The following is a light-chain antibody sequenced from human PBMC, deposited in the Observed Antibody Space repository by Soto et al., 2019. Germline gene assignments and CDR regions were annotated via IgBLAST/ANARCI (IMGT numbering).Light chain of an antibody. V-gene: IGKV3-20*01. CDR2: GAS. Sequence: EIVLTQSLATLSLTPEERATLSCRASQSVSSNLAWYQQKPGQAPRLLIYGASRRATGIPDRFSGSGSGTDFTLTISSLEPEDFAVYYCQQYVRSPWAFGQGTKVDIK. CDR3: QQYVRSPWA. CDR1: QSVSSN. J-gene: IGKJ1*01.